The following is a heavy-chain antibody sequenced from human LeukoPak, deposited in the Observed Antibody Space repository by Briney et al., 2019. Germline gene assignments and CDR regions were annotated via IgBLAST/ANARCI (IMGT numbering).Heavy chain of an antibody. D-gene: IGHD5-18*01. J-gene: IGHJ2*01. Sequence: GGSLRLSCSASGFTFSGYWMHWVRQGPGKGLVWVSGINSDGTTTTYADSVKGRFTISRDNAKNTLYVQMNSLRAEDTAVYFCARVETSMVNWFFDLWGRGTLVTVSS. CDR2: INSDGTTT. CDR1: GFTFSGYW. CDR3: ARVETSMVNWFFDL. V-gene: IGHV3-74*01.